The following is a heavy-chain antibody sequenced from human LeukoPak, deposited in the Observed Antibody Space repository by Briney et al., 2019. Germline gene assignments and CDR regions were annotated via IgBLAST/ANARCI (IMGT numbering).Heavy chain of an antibody. CDR1: GFTFYTYA. Sequence: PGGSLRLSCSASGFTFYTYAMSWVRQAPGKGLEWVSAISGGGEKTYHADSVQGRFTISRDNSKGTLSLQMNSLRVEDTAIYYCAKGSFALVRGVPSEYFQHWGQGSLVTVSS. J-gene: IGHJ1*01. CDR3: AKGSFALVRGVPSEYFQH. D-gene: IGHD3-10*01. V-gene: IGHV3-23*01. CDR2: ISGGGEKT.